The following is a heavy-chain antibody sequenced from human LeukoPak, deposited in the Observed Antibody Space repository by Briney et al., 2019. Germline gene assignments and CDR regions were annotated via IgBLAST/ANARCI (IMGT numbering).Heavy chain of an antibody. D-gene: IGHD2-15*01. CDR2: IYYSGST. J-gene: IGHJ5*02. V-gene: IGHV4-39*07. CDR1: GGSISSSSYY. Sequence: SETLSLTCTVSGGSISSSSYYWGWLRQPPGKGLEWIGSIYYSGSTYYNPSLKSRVTISVDTSKNQFSLKLSSVTAADTAVYYCARTKGSNWFDPWGQGTLVTVSS. CDR3: ARTKGSNWFDP.